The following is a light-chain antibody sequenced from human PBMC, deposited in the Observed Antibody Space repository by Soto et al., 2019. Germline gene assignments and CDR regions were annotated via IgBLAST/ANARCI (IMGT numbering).Light chain of an antibody. CDR2: ANT. CDR3: QSYDSSLSGSNWV. CDR1: SSNIGAGYD. Sequence: QPVLTQPPSVSGAPGQRVTISCTGSSSNIGAGYDVHWYQQLPGTAPKLLIYANTNRPSGVPDRFSGSKSGTSASLAITGLQAEDEADYYCQSYDSSLSGSNWVFGGGTKL. J-gene: IGLJ3*02. V-gene: IGLV1-40*01.